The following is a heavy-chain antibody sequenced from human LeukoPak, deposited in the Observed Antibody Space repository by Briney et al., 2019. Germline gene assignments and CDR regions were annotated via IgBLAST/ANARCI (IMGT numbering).Heavy chain of an antibody. V-gene: IGHV3-7*03. J-gene: IGHJ3*01. CDR1: GFTFSNSW. CDR3: ARGDYFDRAFDV. D-gene: IGHD3-22*01. CDR2: IKQDGSEK. Sequence: GGSLRLSCAVSGFTFSNSWMNWVRQAPGKGLEWVADIKQDGSEKYYVDSVKGRLTISRDNAKNSLYLQMNSLRAEDTAVYYCARGDYFDRAFDVWGQGTLVTVSS.